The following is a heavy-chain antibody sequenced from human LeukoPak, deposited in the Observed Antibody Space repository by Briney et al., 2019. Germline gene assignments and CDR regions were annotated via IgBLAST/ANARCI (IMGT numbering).Heavy chain of an antibody. CDR1: GFSFDDHA. Sequence: GGSLRLSCVASGFSFDDHAMHWVRQGPGKGLEWVSTISWNSESLNYADSVTGRFTISRDNAKNSLYLQMNSLRAEDTAVYYCAELGITMIGGVWGKGTTVTISS. D-gene: IGHD3-10*02. V-gene: IGHV3-9*01. CDR3: AELGITMIGGV. J-gene: IGHJ6*04. CDR2: ISWNSESL.